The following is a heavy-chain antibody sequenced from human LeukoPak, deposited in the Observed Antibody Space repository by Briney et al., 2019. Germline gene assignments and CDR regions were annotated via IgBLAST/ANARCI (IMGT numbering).Heavy chain of an antibody. CDR3: ARDQYSSSWYSPDL. CDR1: GVTFSRYW. CDR2: IKNDGSRT. Sequence: GGSLRLSCAASGVTFSRYWMHWVRQAPGKGLVWVSRIKNDGSRTTYADAVKGRFTISRDNAKNSLYLQMNSLRAEDTALYYCARDQYSSSWYSPDLWGQGTLVTVSS. V-gene: IGHV3-74*01. D-gene: IGHD6-13*01. J-gene: IGHJ5*02.